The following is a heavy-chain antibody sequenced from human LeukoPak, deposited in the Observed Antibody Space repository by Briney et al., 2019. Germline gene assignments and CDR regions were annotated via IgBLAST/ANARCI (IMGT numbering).Heavy chain of an antibody. CDR1: GFTFSSYA. D-gene: IGHD2-2*02. J-gene: IGHJ5*02. CDR3: ARVGVDTPRNNWFDP. CDR2: ISFDGRNQ. V-gene: IGHV3-30*04. Sequence: GGSLRLSCAASGFTFSSYAMHWVRQAPGKGLEWVALISFDGRNQYYADSVKGRFTISRDNSKNTLYLQMNSLRPEDTAVYYCARVGVDTPRNNWFDPWGQGTLVIVSS.